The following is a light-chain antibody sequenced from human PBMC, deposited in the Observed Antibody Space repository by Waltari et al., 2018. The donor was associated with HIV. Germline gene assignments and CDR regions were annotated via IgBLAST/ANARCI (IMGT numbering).Light chain of an antibody. CDR2: AAS. CDR3: EQSYNSPRT. CDR1: QGIGND. Sequence: DIQMTQSPSSLSASVGDRATITCRASQGIGNDLGWYQQKPGKAPKLLIYAASSLQSGVPSRFSGSGSGTDFTLTISSLQPEDFVTYHCEQSYNSPRTFGQGTKVEIK. V-gene: IGKV1-39*01. J-gene: IGKJ1*01.